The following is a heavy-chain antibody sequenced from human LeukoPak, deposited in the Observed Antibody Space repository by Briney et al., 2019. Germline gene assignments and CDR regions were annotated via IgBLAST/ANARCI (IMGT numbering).Heavy chain of an antibody. V-gene: IGHV3-74*01. CDR1: GFTFSSYW. CDR2: INSDGRST. J-gene: IGHJ6*02. D-gene: IGHD4-17*01. CDR3: ARDPLMTTVTSSYYYYGMDV. Sequence: GGSLRLSCAAFGFTFSSYWMHWVRQAPGKGLVWVSRINSDGRSTSYADSVKGRFTISRDNAKNTLYLQMNSLRAEDTAVYYCARDPLMTTVTSSYYYYGMDVWGQGTTVTVSS.